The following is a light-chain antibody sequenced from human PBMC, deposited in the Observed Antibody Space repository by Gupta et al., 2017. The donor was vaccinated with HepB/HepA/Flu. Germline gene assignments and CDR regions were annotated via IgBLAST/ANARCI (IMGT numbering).Light chain of an antibody. CDR1: QGISSY. J-gene: IGKJ1*01. CDR3: QHEDSSPPT. CDR2: AAS. V-gene: IGKV1-8*01. Sequence: AIRMTQSPSSFSASTGDRVTITCRASQGISSYLAWYQQKPGKAPKLLIYAASTLQSGVPSRFSGSGSGTDFTLTIICLQSEDFATYYCQHEDSSPPTFGQGTKVEIK.